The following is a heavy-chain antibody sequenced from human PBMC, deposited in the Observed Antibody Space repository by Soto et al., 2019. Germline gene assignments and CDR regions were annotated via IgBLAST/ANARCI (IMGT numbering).Heavy chain of an antibody. CDR1: GFTFSSYW. Sequence: GGSLRLSCAASGFTFSSYWMHWVRQAPGKGLVWVSRINSDGSTGYADSVKGRFTISRDNAKNTLYLQMNSLRAEDTAVYYCARGYAYSSSWAIDYWGQGTLVTVSS. V-gene: IGHV3-74*01. CDR3: ARGYAYSSSWAIDY. J-gene: IGHJ4*02. D-gene: IGHD6-13*01. CDR2: INSDGST.